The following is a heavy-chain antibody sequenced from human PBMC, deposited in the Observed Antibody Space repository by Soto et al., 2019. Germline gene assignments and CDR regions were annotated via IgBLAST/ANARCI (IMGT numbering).Heavy chain of an antibody. CDR3: ARTAAAGKYYYGMDV. Sequence: GESLKISCKGSGYSFTSYWIGWVRQMPGKGLELMGIIYPGDSDTRYSPSFQGQVTISADKSISTAYLQWSSLKASDTAMYYCARTAAAGKYYYGMDVWGQGTMVTVS. CDR2: IYPGDSDT. D-gene: IGHD6-13*01. V-gene: IGHV5-51*01. J-gene: IGHJ6*02. CDR1: GYSFTSYW.